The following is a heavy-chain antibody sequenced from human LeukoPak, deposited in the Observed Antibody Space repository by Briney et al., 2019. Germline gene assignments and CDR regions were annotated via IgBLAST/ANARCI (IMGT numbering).Heavy chain of an antibody. J-gene: IGHJ6*02. Sequence: GGSLRLSCAASGFTFSSYWMSWVRQAPGKGLEWVANIKQDGSEKYYVDSVKGRFTISRDNAKNSLYLQMNSLRAEDTAVYYCAREGGGNYYGSGSYYRNGMDVWGQGTTVAVSS. CDR1: GFTFSSYW. D-gene: IGHD3-10*01. CDR2: IKQDGSEK. V-gene: IGHV3-7*01. CDR3: AREGGGNYYGSGSYYRNGMDV.